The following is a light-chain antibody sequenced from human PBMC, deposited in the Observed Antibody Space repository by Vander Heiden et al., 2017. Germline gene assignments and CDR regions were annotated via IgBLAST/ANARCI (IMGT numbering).Light chain of an antibody. Sequence: DIQMTQSPSSLSASVGDRVTITCRASKSISTYLNWYQQKPGKAPKLLIYAASNLQSGVPSRFTGSGSGTDFTLTISSLQPEDFATYYCQQSYNTPRTFGGGTNVEIK. CDR2: AAS. CDR3: QQSYNTPRT. J-gene: IGKJ4*01. V-gene: IGKV1-39*01. CDR1: KSISTY.